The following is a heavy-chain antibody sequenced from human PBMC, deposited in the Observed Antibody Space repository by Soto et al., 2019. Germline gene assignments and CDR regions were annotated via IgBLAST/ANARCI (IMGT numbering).Heavy chain of an antibody. CDR2: ISAYNGNT. Sequence: QIQMVQSGGEVKKPGASVRVSCKTSGYNFISHSITWVRQAPGQGLEWMGRISAYNGNTNHAQKFQGRLTMTTDTSTSTAYMELSSLRSEDTAVYYCATRDPGHYWGQGTLVTVSS. V-gene: IGHV1-18*01. J-gene: IGHJ4*02. CDR1: GYNFISHS. CDR3: ATRDPGHY.